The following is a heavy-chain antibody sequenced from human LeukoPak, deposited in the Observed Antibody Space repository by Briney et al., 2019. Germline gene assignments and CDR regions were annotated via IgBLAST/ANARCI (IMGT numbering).Heavy chain of an antibody. CDR3: ARDLGDIVATITLTYYYYGMDV. J-gene: IGHJ6*02. D-gene: IGHD5-12*01. Sequence: SQTLSLTCAISGDSVSSNSAAGNWIRQSPSRGLEWLGRTYYSSKWYNDYAVSVKSLITINPDTSKNQFSLQLNSVTPEDTAVYYCARDLGDIVATITLTYYYYGMDVWGQGTTVTVSS. CDR2: TYYSSKWYN. V-gene: IGHV6-1*01. CDR1: GDSVSSNSAA.